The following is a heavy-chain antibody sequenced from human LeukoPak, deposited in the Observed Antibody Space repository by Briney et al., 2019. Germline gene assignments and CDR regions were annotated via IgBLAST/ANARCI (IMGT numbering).Heavy chain of an antibody. J-gene: IGHJ4*02. CDR3: ARSPTNYDILTGYPDY. V-gene: IGHV4-59*08. D-gene: IGHD3-9*01. Sequence: SETLSLTCTVSGGSISSYYWSWIRQPPGKALEWIGYIYYSGSTNYNPSLKSRVTTSVDTSKNQLSLKLSSVTAADTAVYYCARSPTNYDILTGYPDYWGQGTLVTVSS. CDR2: IYYSGST. CDR1: GGSISSYY.